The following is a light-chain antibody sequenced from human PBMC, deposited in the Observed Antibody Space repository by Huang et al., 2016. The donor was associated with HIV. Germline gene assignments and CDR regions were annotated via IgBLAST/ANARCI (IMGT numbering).Light chain of an antibody. J-gene: IGKJ1*01. CDR3: QQRSDWPPWT. CDR1: QSVRNY. CDR2: DAS. V-gene: IGKV3-11*01. Sequence: EIVLTQSPATLSLSPGERATLSCRASQSVRNYLAWYQQKPGQAPRLLIYDASNRATGTPARFSGGGSGTYFTLTISSLEPEDFAVYYCQQRSDWPPWTFGQGTKVEIK.